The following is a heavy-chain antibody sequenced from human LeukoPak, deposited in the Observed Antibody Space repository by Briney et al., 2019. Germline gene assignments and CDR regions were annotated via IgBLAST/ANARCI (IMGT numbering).Heavy chain of an antibody. CDR2: ISAYNGNT. CDR1: GYTFTSYG. D-gene: IGHD3-3*01. CDR3: ARDRTYYDFWSGYYSVNWFDP. Sequence: GASVKVSCKASGYTFTSYGISWVRQAPGQGLEWMGWISAYNGNTNYAQKLQGRVTMTTDTSPSTAYMELRSRRSDDPAVYYCARDRTYYDFWSGYYSVNWFDPWGQGTLVTVSS. J-gene: IGHJ5*02. V-gene: IGHV1-18*01.